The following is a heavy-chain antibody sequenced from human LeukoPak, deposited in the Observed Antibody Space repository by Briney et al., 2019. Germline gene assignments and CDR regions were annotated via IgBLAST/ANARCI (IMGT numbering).Heavy chain of an antibody. CDR3: TTYDPSNYYGMDV. D-gene: IGHD5-12*01. Sequence: PGRSLRLSCTASGFTFGDYAMTWVRQAPGKGLEWVGFIRSKAYGGTTGFAASVKGRFTISRDDSKSIAYLQMNSLKTEDTAVYYCTTYDPSNYYGMDVWGQGATVTVS. V-gene: IGHV3-49*04. J-gene: IGHJ6*02. CDR2: IRSKAYGGTT. CDR1: GFTFGDYA.